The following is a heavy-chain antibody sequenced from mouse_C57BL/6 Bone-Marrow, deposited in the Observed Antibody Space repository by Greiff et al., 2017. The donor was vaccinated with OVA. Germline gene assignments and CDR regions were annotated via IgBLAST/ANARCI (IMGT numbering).Heavy chain of an antibody. CDR1: GYTFTDYY. CDR2: INPYNGGT. Sequence: VQLKQSGPVLVKPGASVKMSCKASGYTFTDYYMNWVKQSHGKSLEWIGVINPYNGGTSYNQKFKGKATLTVDKSSSTAYMELNSLTSEDSAVYDGARDYYGSRGDYWGQGTTLTVAS. CDR3: ARDYYGSRGDY. V-gene: IGHV1-19*01. J-gene: IGHJ2*01. D-gene: IGHD1-1*01.